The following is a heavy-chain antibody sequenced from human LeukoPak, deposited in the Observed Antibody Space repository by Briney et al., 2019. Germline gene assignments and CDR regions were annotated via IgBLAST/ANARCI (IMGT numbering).Heavy chain of an antibody. J-gene: IGHJ6*04. CDR3: AELGITMIGGV. Sequence: GSLRLSCAASGFTFSSYEMNWVRQAPGEGLEWVSYISSSGSTIYYADSVKGRFTISRDNAKNSLYLQMNSLRAEDTAVYYCAELGITMIGGVWGKGTTVTTSS. D-gene: IGHD3-10*02. CDR2: ISSSGSTI. CDR1: GFTFSSYE. V-gene: IGHV3-48*03.